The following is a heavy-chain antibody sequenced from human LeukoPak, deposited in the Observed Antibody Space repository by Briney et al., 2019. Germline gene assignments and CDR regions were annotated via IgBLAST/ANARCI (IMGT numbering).Heavy chain of an antibody. J-gene: IGHJ4*02. V-gene: IGHV3-21*01. CDR2: ISSSSSYI. CDR1: GFTFSSYS. CDR3: ARDPHRYCSSTSCPSGVDY. D-gene: IGHD2-2*01. Sequence: GGSLRLSYAASGFTFSSYSMNWVRQAPGKGLEWVSSISSSSSYIYYADSVKGRFTISRDNAKNSLYLQMNSLRAEDTAVYYCARDPHRYCSSTSCPSGVDYWGQGTLVTVSS.